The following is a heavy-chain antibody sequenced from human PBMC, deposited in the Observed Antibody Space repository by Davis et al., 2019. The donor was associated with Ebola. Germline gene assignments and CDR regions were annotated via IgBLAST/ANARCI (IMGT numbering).Heavy chain of an antibody. CDR3: ARGGGLWFGELLYQDYYGMDV. V-gene: IGHV3-53*05. D-gene: IGHD3-10*01. J-gene: IGHJ6*04. CDR1: GFTVSSNY. Sequence: GRSLKISCAASGFTVSSNYMSWVRQAPGKGLEWVSVIYSGGSTYYADSVKGRFTISRDNSKNTLYLQMNSLRAEDTAVYYCARGGGLWFGELLYQDYYGMDVWGKGTTVTVSS. CDR2: IYSGGST.